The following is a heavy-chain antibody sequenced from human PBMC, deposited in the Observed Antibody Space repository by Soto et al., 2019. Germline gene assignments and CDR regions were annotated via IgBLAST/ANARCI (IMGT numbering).Heavy chain of an antibody. CDR3: ARPQIVADSDAFDI. J-gene: IGHJ3*02. CDR1: GYSFSSYW. CDR2: IYPGDSDT. Sequence: GESLKISCKGSGYSFSSYWIGWVRQMPGKGLEWMGIIYPGDSDTRYSPSFQGQVTISADKSISTAYLQWSSLKASDTAMYYCARPQIVADSDAFDIWGQGTMFTVSS. V-gene: IGHV5-51*01. D-gene: IGHD5-12*01.